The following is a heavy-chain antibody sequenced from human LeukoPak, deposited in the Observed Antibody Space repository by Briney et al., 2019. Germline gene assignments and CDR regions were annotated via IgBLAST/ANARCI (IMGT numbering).Heavy chain of an antibody. CDR1: GYTFTGYY. V-gene: IGHV1-2*02. J-gene: IGHJ6*02. Sequence: ASVKVSCKASGYTFTGYYMHWVRQAPGQGLEWMGWINPNSGGTNYAQKFQGRVTMTRDTSISTAYMELSRLRSDDTAVYYCARGRGSSWPYYYYGMDVWGQGTTVTVSS. CDR3: ARGRGSSWPYYYYGMDV. D-gene: IGHD6-13*01. CDR2: INPNSGGT.